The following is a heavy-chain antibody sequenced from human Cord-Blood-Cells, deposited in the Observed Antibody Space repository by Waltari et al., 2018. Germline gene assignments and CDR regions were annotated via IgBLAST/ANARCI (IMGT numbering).Heavy chain of an antibody. J-gene: IGHJ4*02. V-gene: IGHV1-18*01. D-gene: IGHD6-13*01. Sequence: ISWVRQAPGQGLEWMGWISAYNGNTNYAQKLQGRVTMTTDTSTSTAYMELRSLRSDDTAVYYCARVVSQQLADYWGQGTLVTVSS. CDR3: ARVVSQQLADY. CDR2: ISAYNGNT.